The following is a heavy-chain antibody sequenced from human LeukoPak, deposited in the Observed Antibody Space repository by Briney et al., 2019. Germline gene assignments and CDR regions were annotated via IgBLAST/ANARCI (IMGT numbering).Heavy chain of an antibody. D-gene: IGHD3-10*01. Sequence: ASVKVSCKASGYTFTSYGISWVRQAPGQGLEWMGWISAYNGNTNYAQKLQGRVTMTTDTSTSTAYMELRSLRSDDTAVYHCARGRILWFGELFPFDYWGQGTLVTVSS. CDR1: GYTFTSYG. CDR2: ISAYNGNT. V-gene: IGHV1-18*04. J-gene: IGHJ4*02. CDR3: ARGRILWFGELFPFDY.